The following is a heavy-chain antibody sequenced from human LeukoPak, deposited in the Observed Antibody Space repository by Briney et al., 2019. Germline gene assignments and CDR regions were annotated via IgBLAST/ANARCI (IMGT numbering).Heavy chain of an antibody. CDR3: ARESERNDGWFDP. Sequence: GASVKVSCKASGYTFRIHDFNWVRQAPGQGLEWMGWVSPKTGRTGYAPKFQGRVYMTTSASISTAYMELSSLRSDDTAVYFCARESERNDGWFDPWGQGTLVTVSS. CDR1: GYTFRIHD. D-gene: IGHD1-1*01. J-gene: IGHJ5*02. CDR2: VSPKTGRT. V-gene: IGHV1-8*01.